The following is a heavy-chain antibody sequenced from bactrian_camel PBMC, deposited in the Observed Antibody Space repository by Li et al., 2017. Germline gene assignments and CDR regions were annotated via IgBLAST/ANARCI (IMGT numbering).Heavy chain of an antibody. D-gene: IGHD6*01. J-gene: IGHJ4*01. Sequence: QLVESGGGSVQAGGSLNVSCVASGVTRNAYCIGWFRQGPGNEREGVASIYAGGGRPHYADSVKGRFTMSRDNDWRTVYLQMNGLTPEDTAMYYCSINVHAPRVVPGIACAPQEYWGQGTQVTVS. V-gene: IGHV3S28*01. CDR2: IYAGGGRP. CDR3: SINVHAPRVVPGIACAPQEY. CDR1: GVTRNAYC.